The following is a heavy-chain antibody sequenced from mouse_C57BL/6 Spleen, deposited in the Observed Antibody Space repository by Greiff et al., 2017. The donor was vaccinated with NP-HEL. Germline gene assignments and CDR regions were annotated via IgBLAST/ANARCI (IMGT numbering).Heavy chain of an antibody. J-gene: IGHJ4*01. CDR2: ISSGGDYI. V-gene: IGHV5-9-1*02. CDR3: TRGSYYGSSLYYYAMDY. D-gene: IGHD1-1*01. Sequence: EVMLVESGEGLVKPGGSLKLSCAASGFTFSSYAMSWVRQTPEKRLEWVAYISSGGDYIYYADTVKGRFTISRDNARNTLYLQMSSLKSEDTAMYYWTRGSYYGSSLYYYAMDYWGQGTSVTVSS. CDR1: GFTFSSYA.